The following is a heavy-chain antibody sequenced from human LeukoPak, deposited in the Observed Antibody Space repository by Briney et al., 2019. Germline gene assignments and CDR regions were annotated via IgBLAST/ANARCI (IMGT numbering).Heavy chain of an antibody. V-gene: IGHV3-23*01. Sequence: GGSLRLSCAASGFIFSTYAMNWVRQAPGKGLEWVSAISGSGGSTYYADSVKGRFTISRDNSKNTLYLQMNSLRAEDTAVYYCAKGSCTGGVCYGSEAFDIWGQGTMVTVSS. J-gene: IGHJ3*02. CDR2: ISGSGGST. CDR1: GFIFSTYA. CDR3: AKGSCTGGVCYGSEAFDI. D-gene: IGHD2-8*02.